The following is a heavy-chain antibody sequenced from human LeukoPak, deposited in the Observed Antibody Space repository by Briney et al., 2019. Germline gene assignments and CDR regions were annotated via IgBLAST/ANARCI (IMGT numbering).Heavy chain of an antibody. Sequence: GGSLRLSCVASGFTFSNYAMNWVRQAPGKGLEWVSLISASGDATYYGDPVKGRFTISRDNSKNTLYLQMNSLRSDDTAVYYCAKDLDSSGNYYGGANWGQGTLVTVSS. J-gene: IGHJ4*02. V-gene: IGHV3-23*01. CDR3: AKDLDSSGNYYGGAN. CDR1: GFTFSNYA. D-gene: IGHD3-22*01. CDR2: ISASGDAT.